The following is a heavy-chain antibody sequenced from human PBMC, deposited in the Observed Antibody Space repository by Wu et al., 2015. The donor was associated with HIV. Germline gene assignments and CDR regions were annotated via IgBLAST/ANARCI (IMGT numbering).Heavy chain of an antibody. D-gene: IGHD5-18*01. Sequence: QVQLVQSGGEVKKPGASVKVSCKASGYSFVRYSLNWVRQAPGQGLEWMGWIDPDSGGTNYAEKFEGRVTMTSDTSINTAYMELRRLKSDDTAVYFCARVGIQIWLGSEEYYMDVWGQRDYGHRLL. CDR2: IDPDSGGT. CDR1: GYSFVRYS. J-gene: IGHJ6*03. V-gene: IGHV1-2*02. CDR3: ARVGIQIWLGSEEYYMDV.